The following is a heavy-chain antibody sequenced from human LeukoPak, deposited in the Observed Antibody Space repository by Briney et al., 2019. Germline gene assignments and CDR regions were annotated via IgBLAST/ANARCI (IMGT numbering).Heavy chain of an antibody. CDR2: INWNAEYI. J-gene: IGHJ4*02. D-gene: IGHD6-19*01. Sequence: GGSLRLSCAASGYSFDDNALSWVRQAPGKGLEWVSTINWNAEYITYADSVRGRFTISRDHAKNSVYLQMDSLRVEDTALYYCAGGDRNGWYFDYWGQGTLVTVSS. CDR3: AGGDRNGWYFDY. CDR1: GYSFDDNA. V-gene: IGHV3-20*04.